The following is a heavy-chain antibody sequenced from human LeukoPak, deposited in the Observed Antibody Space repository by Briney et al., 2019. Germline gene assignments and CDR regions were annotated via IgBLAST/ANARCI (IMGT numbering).Heavy chain of an antibody. J-gene: IGHJ4*02. Sequence: SETLSLTCTVSGGSISSYYWSWIRQPPGKGLEWIGYIYYSGSTNYNPSLKSRVTISVDTSKNQFSLKLSSVTAADTAVYYCARFLAAAGGCDYWGQATLVTVSS. D-gene: IGHD6-13*01. CDR3: ARFLAAAGGCDY. CDR1: GGSISSYY. CDR2: IYYSGST. V-gene: IGHV4-59*01.